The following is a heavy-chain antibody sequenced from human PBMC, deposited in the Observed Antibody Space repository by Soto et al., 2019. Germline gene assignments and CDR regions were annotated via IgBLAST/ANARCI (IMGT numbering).Heavy chain of an antibody. V-gene: IGHV1-46*03. CDR2: VNPNGGST. CDR1: GYKFINYY. CDR3: ARGEGLTVFRGGWFDT. D-gene: IGHD3-10*01. J-gene: IGHJ5*02. Sequence: QVQLVQSGPEVEKPGASVKVSCQASGYKFINYYMHWVRQAPGQGLEWVGMVNPNGGSTSYPQKFQGRVTMTRDTSTNTVFMELSGLTFEDTAVYFRARGEGLTVFRGGWFDTWGQGSLVIVSS.